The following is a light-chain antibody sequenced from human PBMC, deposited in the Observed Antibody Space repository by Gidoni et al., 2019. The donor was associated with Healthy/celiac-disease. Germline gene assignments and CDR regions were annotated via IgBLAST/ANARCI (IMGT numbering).Light chain of an antibody. V-gene: IGKV3-20*01. CDR1: QSVSSSY. CDR3: QQYGSSRWT. CDR2: GAS. J-gene: IGKJ1*01. Sequence: EIVLTQSPGTLSLSPGERATLSCRASQSVSSSYLAWYQQKPGQAPRLLIYGASSRATVIPDRFSGSGSGTDFTLTISRLEPEDFAVYYCQQYGSSRWTFGQXTKVEIK.